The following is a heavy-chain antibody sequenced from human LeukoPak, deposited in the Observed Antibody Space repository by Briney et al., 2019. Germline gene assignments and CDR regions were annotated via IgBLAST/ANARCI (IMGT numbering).Heavy chain of an antibody. V-gene: IGHV3-33*01. D-gene: IGHD3-9*01. J-gene: IGHJ4*02. CDR3: ARENGLRYFDWLIDY. CDR2: IWYDGSNK. CDR1: GFTFSSYG. Sequence: GGSLRLSCAASGFTFSSYGMHWVRQAPGKGLEWVAVIWYDGSNKYYADSVKSRFTISRDNSKNTLYLQMNSLRAEDTAVYYCARENGLRYFDWLIDYWGQGTLVTVSS.